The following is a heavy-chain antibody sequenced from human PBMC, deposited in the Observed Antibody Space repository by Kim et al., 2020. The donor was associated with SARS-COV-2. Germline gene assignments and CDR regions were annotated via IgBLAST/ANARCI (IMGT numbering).Heavy chain of an antibody. V-gene: IGHV4-4*07. CDR3: ARGPQGQVPLDY. CDR1: GGSISSYY. CDR2: MYSSGTP. Sequence: SETLSLTCTVSGGSISSYYWSWVRQPAGRGLEWIGRMYSSGTPDYNPSLKSRVTMSIDTSKNHFSLRLSSVTAADTAVYYCARGPQGQVPLDYWGQGTLVTVSS. J-gene: IGHJ4*02.